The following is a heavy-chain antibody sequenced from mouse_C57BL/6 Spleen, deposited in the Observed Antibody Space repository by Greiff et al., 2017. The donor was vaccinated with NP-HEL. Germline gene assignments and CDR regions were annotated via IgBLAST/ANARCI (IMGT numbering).Heavy chain of an antibody. J-gene: IGHJ1*03. D-gene: IGHD1-1*01. V-gene: IGHV5-15*04. CDR1: GFTFSDYG. CDR2: ISNLAYSI. CDR3: ARHGGTTVVVDWYFDV. Sequence: EVKVEESGGGLVQPGGSLKLSCAASGFTFSDYGMAWVRQAPRKGPEWVAFISNLAYSIYYADTVTGRFTISRENAKNTLYLEMSSLRSEDTAMYYCARHGGTTVVVDWYFDVWGTGTTVTVSS.